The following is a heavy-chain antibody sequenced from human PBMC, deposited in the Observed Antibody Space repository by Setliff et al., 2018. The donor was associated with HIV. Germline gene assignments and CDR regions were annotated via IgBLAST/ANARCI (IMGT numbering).Heavy chain of an antibody. CDR3: AREKNGYFDS. CDR2: IYYSGST. V-gene: IGHV4-59*01. D-gene: IGHD2-8*01. J-gene: IGHJ4*02. CDR1: GGSINSYS. Sequence: SETLSLACTYSGGSINSYSWSWIRQPPGKGLEWVGYIYYSGSTKYNPSLESRVTISVDTSKNQFSLTVTAVTAADTAVYYCAREKNGYFDSWGQGTLVTVSS.